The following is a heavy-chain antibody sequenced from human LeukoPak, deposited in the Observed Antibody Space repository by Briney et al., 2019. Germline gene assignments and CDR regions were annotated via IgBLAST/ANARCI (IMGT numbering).Heavy chain of an antibody. J-gene: IGHJ4*02. CDR1: GGSISSGDYY. D-gene: IGHD3-9*01. Sequence: PSETLSLTCTVSGGSISSGDYYWSWIRQPPGKGLEWIGYIYNSGSTYHNSSLKSRVSISVDTSKNQFSLKVSSVTAADTAVYYCDSLTRNYDILTGYGPYYFDYWGQGTLVTVSS. V-gene: IGHV4-30-4*08. CDR3: DSLTRNYDILTGYGPYYFDY. CDR2: IYNSGST.